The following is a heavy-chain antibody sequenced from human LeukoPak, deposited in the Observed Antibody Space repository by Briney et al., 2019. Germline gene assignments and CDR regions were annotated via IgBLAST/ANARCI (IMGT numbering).Heavy chain of an antibody. Sequence: GGSLRLSCAASGFTFSNYWMSWVRQAPGKGLEWVANIRQDGSEKYYADSVKGRFTISRDNAKNSLYLQMNSLRAEDTAVYYCARGDYYDSSDYYIDAFDIWGQGTMVTVSS. CDR2: IRQDGSEK. D-gene: IGHD3-22*01. CDR1: GFTFSNYW. J-gene: IGHJ3*02. V-gene: IGHV3-7*04. CDR3: ARGDYYDSSDYYIDAFDI.